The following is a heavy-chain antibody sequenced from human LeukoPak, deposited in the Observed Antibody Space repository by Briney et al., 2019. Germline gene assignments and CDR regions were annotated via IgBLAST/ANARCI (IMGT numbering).Heavy chain of an antibody. V-gene: IGHV3-23*01. J-gene: IGHJ5*02. CDR1: GFTFSSYA. CDR3: AKDNGSGWYGGGFDP. Sequence: GGSLRLSCAASGFTFSSYAMSWVRQAPGKGLEWVSTISGSGGSTYYADSVKGRFTISRDNSKNTLYLQMNSLRAEDTAVYYCAKDNGSGWYGGGFDPWGQGTLVTVSS. CDR2: ISGSGGST. D-gene: IGHD6-19*01.